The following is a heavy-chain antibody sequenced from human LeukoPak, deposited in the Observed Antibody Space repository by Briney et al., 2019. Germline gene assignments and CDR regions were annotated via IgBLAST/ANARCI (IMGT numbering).Heavy chain of an antibody. CDR2: IYYRGCT. Sequence: SETLSLTCTVSGASLRSYYWSWIRQPPGKGLEGIGYIYYRGCTNYNPSLKSRVTISVDTSKNQFSLKLSSVTAADTAVYYCARGDHWSDDYWGQGTQVTVSS. D-gene: IGHD3-3*01. J-gene: IGHJ4*02. CDR1: GASLRSYY. CDR3: ARGDHWSDDY. V-gene: IGHV4-59*13.